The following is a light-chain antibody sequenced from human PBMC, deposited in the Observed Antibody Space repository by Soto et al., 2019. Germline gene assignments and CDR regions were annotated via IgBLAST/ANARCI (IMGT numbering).Light chain of an antibody. V-gene: IGKV3-11*01. CDR1: QSVRSY. CDR2: DAS. CDR3: QQRSDWPLT. J-gene: IGKJ4*01. Sequence: EIVLTQSPATLSLSPGERATLSCRASQSVRSYLAWYQQKPGQAPRLLIYDASNRATGIPARFSGSGSGTEFTLTISSLEPEDFAVYYCQQRSDWPLTFGGGTKVEIK.